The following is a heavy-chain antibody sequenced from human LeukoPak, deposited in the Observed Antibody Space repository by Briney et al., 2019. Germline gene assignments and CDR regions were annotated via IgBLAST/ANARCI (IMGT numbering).Heavy chain of an antibody. J-gene: IGHJ5*02. D-gene: IGHD3-3*01. CDR2: IKADGRST. V-gene: IGHV3-74*01. Sequence: PGGSLRLSCAASGFTFSTYWMHWVRQAPGKGLVWVSLIKADGRSTSYADSVKGRFTISRDNAKNTVYLQMNSLRAEDTAIYYCVRSMSGRNDLWGQGTLVSVSP. CDR3: VRSMSGRNDL. CDR1: GFTFSTYW.